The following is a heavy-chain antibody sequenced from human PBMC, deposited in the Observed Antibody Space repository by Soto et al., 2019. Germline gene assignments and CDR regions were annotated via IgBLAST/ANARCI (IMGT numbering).Heavy chain of an antibody. J-gene: IGHJ6*02. CDR3: ARQQGSSSYYYYYGMDV. Sequence: GESLTISCKGSGYSFTSYGIGWVRQMPGKGLEWMGIIYPGDSDTRYSPSFQGQVTISADKSISTAYLQWSSLKASDTAMYYCARQQGSSSYYYYYGMDVWGQGTTVTVSS. CDR2: IYPGDSDT. CDR1: GYSFTSYG. D-gene: IGHD6-6*01. V-gene: IGHV5-51*01.